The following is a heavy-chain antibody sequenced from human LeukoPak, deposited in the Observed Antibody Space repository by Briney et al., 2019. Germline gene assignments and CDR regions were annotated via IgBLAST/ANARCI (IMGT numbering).Heavy chain of an antibody. J-gene: IGHJ6*03. Sequence: SETLSLTCTVSGYSISSGYYWGWIRQPPGKGLEWIGSIYHSGSTYYNPSLKSRVTISVDTSKNQFSLKLSSVTAADTAVYYCARGWDYYDSSGYYYYYYMDVWGKGTTVTVSS. CDR3: ARGWDYYDSSGYYYYYYMDV. CDR2: IYHSGST. D-gene: IGHD3-22*01. V-gene: IGHV4-38-2*02. CDR1: GYSISSGYY.